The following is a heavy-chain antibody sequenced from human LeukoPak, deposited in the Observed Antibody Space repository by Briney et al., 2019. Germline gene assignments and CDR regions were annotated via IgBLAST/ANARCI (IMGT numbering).Heavy chain of an antibody. J-gene: IGHJ3*02. D-gene: IGHD3-22*01. V-gene: IGHV1-2*02. CDR1: GYTFTGYY. CDR2: INPNSGGT. Sequence: GASVKVSCKASGYTFTGYYMHWVRQAPGQGLEWMGWINPNSGGTNYAQKFQGRVTMTRDTSISTAYMELSRLRSDDTAVYYRARDFYDSREKAFDIWGQGTMVTVSS. CDR3: ARDFYDSREKAFDI.